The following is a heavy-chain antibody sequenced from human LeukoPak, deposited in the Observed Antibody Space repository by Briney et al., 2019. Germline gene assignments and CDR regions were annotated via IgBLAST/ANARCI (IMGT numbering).Heavy chain of an antibody. CDR2: VSGSGDNS. D-gene: IGHD2-15*01. V-gene: IGHV3-23*01. CDR3: AKDPLGYCGGGSCFHYFDY. J-gene: IGHJ4*02. Sequence: GGSLRLSCAASGFTFNNYAMTWVRQAPGKGLEWVSTVSGSGDNSHYADSVKGRFTISIDNSKNTLYLQMNSLRAEDTARYYCAKDPLGYCGGGSCFHYFDYWGQGTLASVSS. CDR1: GFTFNNYA.